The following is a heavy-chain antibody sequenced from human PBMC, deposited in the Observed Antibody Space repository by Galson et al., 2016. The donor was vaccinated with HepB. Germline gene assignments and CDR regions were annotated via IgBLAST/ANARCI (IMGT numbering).Heavy chain of an antibody. D-gene: IGHD1-26*01. CDR3: AREGWELRGAFDI. Sequence: SLRLSCAASGFTFSSYGIHWVRQAPGQGLEWVAVIWYDGNSKYFADSVKSRFTISRDNSKNTLYLQMNSRRAEDTAVYYCAREGWELRGAFDIWGQGTMVSVSS. V-gene: IGHV3-33*01. CDR1: GFTFSSYG. CDR2: IWYDGNSK. J-gene: IGHJ3*02.